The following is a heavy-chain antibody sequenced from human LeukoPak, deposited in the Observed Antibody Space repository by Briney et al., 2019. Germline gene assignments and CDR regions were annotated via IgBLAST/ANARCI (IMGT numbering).Heavy chain of an antibody. V-gene: IGHV1-69*06. J-gene: IGHJ3*02. CDR2: IIPIFGTA. D-gene: IGHD2-15*01. CDR3: ARSRVVVATFDI. CDR1: GGTFISYA. Sequence: SVKVSCKASGGTFISYAISWVRQAPGQGLEWMGGIIPIFGTANYAQKFQGRVTITADKSTSTAYMELSSLRSEDTAVYYCARSRVVVATFDIWGQGTMVTVSS.